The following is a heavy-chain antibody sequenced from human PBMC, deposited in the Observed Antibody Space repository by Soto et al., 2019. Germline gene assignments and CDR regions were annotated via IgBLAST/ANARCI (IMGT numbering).Heavy chain of an antibody. Sequence: EVQLVESGGGLVQPGGSLRLSCAASGFTFSIYTMTWVRQAPGKGLEWISYISSSSSTIYYADSVKGRFTVSRDNAKNSLYLQMNSLRDEDTAVYYCARDRFWSGDGYYYYGMDVWGQGTTVTVSS. V-gene: IGHV3-48*02. CDR1: GFTFSIYT. D-gene: IGHD3-3*01. CDR3: ARDRFWSGDGYYYYGMDV. CDR2: ISSSSSTI. J-gene: IGHJ6*02.